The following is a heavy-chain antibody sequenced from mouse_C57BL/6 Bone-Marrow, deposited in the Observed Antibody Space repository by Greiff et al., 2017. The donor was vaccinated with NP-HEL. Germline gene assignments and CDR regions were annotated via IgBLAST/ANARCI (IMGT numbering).Heavy chain of an antibody. CDR3: ARGIYYYGSPFAY. CDR2: IHPNSGST. D-gene: IGHD1-1*01. V-gene: IGHV1-64*01. J-gene: IGHJ3*01. Sequence: VQLQQSGAELVKPGASVKLSCKASGYTFTSYWMHWVKQRPGQGLEWIGMIHPNSGSTNYNEKFKSKATLTVDKSSSTAYMQLSSLTSEDSAVYYCARGIYYYGSPFAYWGQGALVTVSA. CDR1: GYTFTSYW.